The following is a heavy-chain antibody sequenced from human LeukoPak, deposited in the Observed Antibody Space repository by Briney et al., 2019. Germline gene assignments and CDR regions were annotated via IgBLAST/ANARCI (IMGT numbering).Heavy chain of an antibody. J-gene: IGHJ4*02. Sequence: GASVKVSCKAFGYTFTSYYMHWVRQAPGQGLEWMGWINPNSGGTNYAQKFQGRVTMTRDTSISTAYMELSRLRSDDTAVYYCASRGINGPRYFDYWGQGTLVTVSS. V-gene: IGHV1-2*02. D-gene: IGHD2-8*01. CDR2: INPNSGGT. CDR3: ASRGINGPRYFDY. CDR1: GYTFTSYY.